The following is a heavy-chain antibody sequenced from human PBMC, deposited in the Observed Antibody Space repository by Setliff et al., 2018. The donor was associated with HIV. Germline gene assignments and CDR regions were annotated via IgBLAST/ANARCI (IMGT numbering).Heavy chain of an antibody. D-gene: IGHD4-17*01. Sequence: SETLSLTCTVSGGSISTYYWSWIRQPPGKGLEWIGSIYFTGSSDNNPSLKSRVTLSVDTSKHQFSLKPSSVTAADTAVYYCARVQMAYAAFDVWGQGTTVTVSS. CDR2: IYFTGSS. CDR3: ARVQMAYAAFDV. V-gene: IGHV4-59*01. CDR1: GGSISTYY. J-gene: IGHJ3*01.